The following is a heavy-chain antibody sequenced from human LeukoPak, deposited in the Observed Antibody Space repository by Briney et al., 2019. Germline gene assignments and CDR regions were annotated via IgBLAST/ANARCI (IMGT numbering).Heavy chain of an antibody. CDR2: ISGSGGST. CDR3: AKDGYGGSLYSFDY. V-gene: IGHV3-23*01. CDR1: GFTFSNYA. D-gene: IGHD5-12*01. J-gene: IGHJ4*02. Sequence: GGSLRLSCAASGFTFSNYAMSWVRQAPGKGLEWVSAISGSGGSTYSADSVKGRFTISRDNSKNTLYLQMNSLRAEDTAVYYCAKDGYGGSLYSFDYWGQGTLVTVSS.